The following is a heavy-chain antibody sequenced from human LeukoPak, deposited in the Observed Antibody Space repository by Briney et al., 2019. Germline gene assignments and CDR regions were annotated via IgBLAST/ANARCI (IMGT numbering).Heavy chain of an antibody. D-gene: IGHD3-10*01. CDR2: INNDGSTT. CDR1: GFTFSNYW. J-gene: IGHJ6*03. V-gene: IGHV3-74*01. Sequence: GGSLRLSCAASGFTFSNYWMHWVHQAPGKGLVWVSRINNDGSTTDYADSVKGRFTISRDNAKNTLYLQMNSLRAEDTAVYYCARLPGSNYYYMDVWGKGTTVTGSS. CDR3: ARLPGSNYYYMDV.